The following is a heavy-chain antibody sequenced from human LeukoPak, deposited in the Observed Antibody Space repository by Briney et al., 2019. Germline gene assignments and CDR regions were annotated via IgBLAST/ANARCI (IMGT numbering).Heavy chain of an antibody. CDR1: GGSFSAYY. D-gene: IGHD3-22*01. Sequence: SETLSLTCAVYGGSFSAYYWTWIRQPPGKGLEWIGEINHGGSTNYNPSLKSRVTISGDTSENQFSLRLSSVTAADTAVYYCARASYSYDISGWVPFDYWGQGTLVTVSS. CDR3: ARASYSYDISGWVPFDY. J-gene: IGHJ4*02. V-gene: IGHV4-34*01. CDR2: INHGGST.